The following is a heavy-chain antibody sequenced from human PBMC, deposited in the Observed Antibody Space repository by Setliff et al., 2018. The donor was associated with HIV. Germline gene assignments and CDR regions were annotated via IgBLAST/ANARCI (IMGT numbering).Heavy chain of an antibody. D-gene: IGHD1-26*01. CDR1: GASISSGGW. CDR3: ARSTVGAGASFP. Sequence: PSETLSLTCAVSGASISSGGWWSWVRQPPGKGLEWIGNVYHTGTTYYKPSLRSRVTMSVDTSKNQFSLNLSSVTAADTAIYYCARSTVGAGASFPWGRGILVTVSS. V-gene: IGHV4-4*02. J-gene: IGHJ5*02. CDR2: VYHTGTT.